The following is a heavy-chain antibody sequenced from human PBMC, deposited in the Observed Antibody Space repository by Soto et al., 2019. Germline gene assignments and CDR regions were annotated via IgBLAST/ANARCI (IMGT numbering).Heavy chain of an antibody. V-gene: IGHV1-69*13. Sequence: SVKVSCKASGGTFSSYAISWVRQAPGQGLEWMGGIIPIFDTANYAQKFQGRVTITADESTSTAYMELSSLRSEDTAVYYCARIYGSEHGAFDIWGQGTMVTVSS. CDR2: IIPIFDTA. CDR1: GGTFSSYA. D-gene: IGHD3-10*01. CDR3: ARIYGSEHGAFDI. J-gene: IGHJ3*02.